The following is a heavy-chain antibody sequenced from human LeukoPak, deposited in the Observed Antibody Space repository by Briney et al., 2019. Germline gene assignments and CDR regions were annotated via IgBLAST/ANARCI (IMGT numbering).Heavy chain of an antibody. CDR1: GYTFTGYY. CDR2: INPNSGGT. J-gene: IGHJ5*02. Sequence: GASVKVSCKASGYTFTGYYMHWVRQAPGQGLEWMGWINPNSGGTNYAQKFQGRVTMTRDTFISTAYMELSRLRSDDTAVYYCARERLQNYNWFDPWGQGTLVTVSS. CDR3: ARERLQNYNWFDP. D-gene: IGHD4-11*01. V-gene: IGHV1-2*02.